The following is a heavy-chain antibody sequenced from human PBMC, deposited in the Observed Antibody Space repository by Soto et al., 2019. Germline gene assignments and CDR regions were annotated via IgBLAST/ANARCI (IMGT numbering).Heavy chain of an antibody. V-gene: IGHV5-10-1*01. CDR2: IDPSDSYT. D-gene: IGHD3-9*01. CDR3: ARNFDRSIYGMDV. CDR1: GYSFTSYW. J-gene: IGHJ6*02. Sequence: GESLKLACKGSGYSFTSYWISWVRQMPGKGLECMGRIDPSDSYTNYSPSFQGHVTISADKSIRTAYLQWSSLKASDTAMYYCARNFDRSIYGMDVWGQGTTVNVSS.